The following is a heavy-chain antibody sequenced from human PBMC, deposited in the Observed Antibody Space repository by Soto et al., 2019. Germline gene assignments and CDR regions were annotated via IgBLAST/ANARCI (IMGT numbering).Heavy chain of an antibody. CDR3: ARAKRTTRAAAEIAGAGTSYFDY. D-gene: IGHD6-19*01. Sequence: ASVKVSCKASGGTFSSYAISWVRQAPGQGLEWMGGIIPIFGTANYAQKFQGRVTITADESTSTAYMELSSLRSEDPAVYYCARAKRTTRAAAEIAGAGTSYFDYWGQGTLVTVSS. CDR2: IIPIFGTA. CDR1: GGTFSSYA. J-gene: IGHJ4*02. V-gene: IGHV1-69*13.